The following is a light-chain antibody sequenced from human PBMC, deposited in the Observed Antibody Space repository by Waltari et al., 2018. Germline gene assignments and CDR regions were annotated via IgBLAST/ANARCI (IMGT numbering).Light chain of an antibody. CDR3: YSASDDNLI. CDR1: ILTDNY. Sequence: SYELTQPSSVSVSPGQPAKIPCSGDILTDNYARWLQQKPGQAPVMLIYRDSERPSGVPERFSGSSSGPTVTLTISGAQDEDEADYYCYSASDDNLIFGGGTKLTVL. J-gene: IGLJ2*01. CDR2: RDS. V-gene: IGLV3-27*01.